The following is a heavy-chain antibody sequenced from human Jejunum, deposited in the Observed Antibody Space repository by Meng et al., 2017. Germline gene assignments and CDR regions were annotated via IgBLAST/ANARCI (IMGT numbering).Heavy chain of an antibody. V-gene: IGHV3-15*01. Sequence: EVQLVESGGGLVKPGWSLRLSCAASGFTFSNAWLSWVSQAPGKGLEWIARIRRKTDATTTDYVAPVKGRFTISRDDSENTLFLQMNSLKTEDTAVYYCTAEDPQYYFDYWGQGTLVTVSS. J-gene: IGHJ4*02. CDR1: GFTFSNAW. CDR3: TAEDPQYYFDY. CDR2: IRRKTDATTT.